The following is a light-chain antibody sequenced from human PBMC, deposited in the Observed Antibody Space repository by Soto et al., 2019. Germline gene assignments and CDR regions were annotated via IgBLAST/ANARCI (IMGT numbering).Light chain of an antibody. Sequence: QSALTQPPSASGSPGQSVTISCTGASSDIGSYNFVSWYQQHPDKAPKLLIYGVTQRPSGVPDRFSGSKSGNTASLTVSGLLAEDEADYYCTSYAGSNFPVVFGGGTKVTVL. CDR1: SSDIGSYNF. V-gene: IGLV2-8*01. J-gene: IGLJ2*01. CDR3: TSYAGSNFPVV. CDR2: GVT.